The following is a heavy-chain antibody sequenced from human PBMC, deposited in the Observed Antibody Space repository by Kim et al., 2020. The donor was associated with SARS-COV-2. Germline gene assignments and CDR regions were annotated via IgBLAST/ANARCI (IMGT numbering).Heavy chain of an antibody. V-gene: IGHV4-4*02. Sequence: SETLSLTCAVSGGSISSSNWWSWVRQPPGKGLEWIGEIYHSGSTNYNPSLKSRVTISVDKSKNQFSLKLSSVTAADTAVYYCASLNPYYYGSGSYYNFDYWGQGTLVTVSS. CDR2: IYHSGST. D-gene: IGHD3-10*01. J-gene: IGHJ4*02. CDR1: GGSISSSNW. CDR3: ASLNPYYYGSGSYYNFDY.